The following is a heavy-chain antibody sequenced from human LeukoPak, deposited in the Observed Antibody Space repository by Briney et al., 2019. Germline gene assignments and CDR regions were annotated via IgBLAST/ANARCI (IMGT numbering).Heavy chain of an antibody. V-gene: IGHV1-69*05. CDR1: GGTFSSYA. Sequence: ASVKVSCKASGGTFSSYAISWVRQAPGQGLEWMGGIIPIFGTANYAQKFQGRVTITTDESTSTAYMELSSLRSEDTAVYYCTRDVRTYCYDSSGYNNWFDPWGQGTLVTVSS. CDR2: IIPIFGTA. D-gene: IGHD3-22*01. J-gene: IGHJ5*02. CDR3: TRDVRTYCYDSSGYNNWFDP.